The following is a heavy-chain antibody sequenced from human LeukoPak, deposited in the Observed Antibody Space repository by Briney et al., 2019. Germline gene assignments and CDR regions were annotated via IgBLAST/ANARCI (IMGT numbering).Heavy chain of an antibody. CDR2: IYYSGNT. Sequence: PSETLSLTCTVSGGSISSYYWSWLRQPPGKGLEWIGYIYYSGNTNYNPSLESRVTISVDTSKNQFSLKLRTVTAADTAAYYCARHSADCTGTSCYLFDPWGQGTLVTVSS. CDR3: ARHSADCTGTSCYLFDP. J-gene: IGHJ5*02. D-gene: IGHD2-2*01. CDR1: GGSISSYY. V-gene: IGHV4-59*08.